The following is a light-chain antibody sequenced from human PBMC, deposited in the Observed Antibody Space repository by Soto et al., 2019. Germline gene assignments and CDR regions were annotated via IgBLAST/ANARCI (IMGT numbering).Light chain of an antibody. CDR1: SSDVGSYDL. Sequence: QSVLTQPASVSGSPRQSITISCTGTSSDVGSYDLVSWYQQHPGKAPKPIIYDVSKRPSGVSSRFSGSKSGNTASLTISGLQAEDEADYYCCSYAGSTTYVFGTGTKVTVL. CDR3: CSYAGSTTYV. CDR2: DVS. J-gene: IGLJ1*01. V-gene: IGLV2-23*02.